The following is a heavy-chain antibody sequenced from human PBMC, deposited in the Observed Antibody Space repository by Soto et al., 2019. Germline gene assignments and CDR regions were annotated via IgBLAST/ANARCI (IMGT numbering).Heavy chain of an antibody. J-gene: IGHJ4*02. Sequence: FSWIRKTPGKGLEWIGYIYHSGSPYYNPSLKSRVTISVDRSKNQFSMTLSSVTAADTAVYYCARVPAYWGQGTLVTVSS. CDR2: IYHSGSP. V-gene: IGHV4-30-2*01. CDR3: ARVPAY.